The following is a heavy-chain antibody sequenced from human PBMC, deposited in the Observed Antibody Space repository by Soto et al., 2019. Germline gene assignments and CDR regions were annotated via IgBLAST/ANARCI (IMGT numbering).Heavy chain of an antibody. J-gene: IGHJ3*02. CDR1: GYTFTSYG. D-gene: IGHD2-8*01. CDR2: ISAYNGNT. CDR3: AAALLGYCTNGVCPETFDI. V-gene: IGHV1-18*01. Sequence: ASVKVSCKASGYTFTSYGISWVRQAPGQGLEWMGWISAYNGNTNYAQKFQGRVTMTRDTSTSTVYMELSSLRSEDTAVYYCAAALLGYCTNGVCPETFDIWGQGTMVTVSS.